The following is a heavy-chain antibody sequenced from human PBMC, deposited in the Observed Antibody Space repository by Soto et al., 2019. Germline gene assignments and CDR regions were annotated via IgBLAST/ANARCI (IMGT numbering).Heavy chain of an antibody. J-gene: IGHJ3*01. Sequence: DVRLVESGGGLVQPGGSLRLYCTGSGFKFDDYAMHWVRQAPGKGLEWVACISYHSGAISYVDSVRGRFTISRDNARNSLYLQMNRLRAEDTALYYCTRAVPDIRVMGRGALDGWGIGTMVTVS. CDR3: TRAVPDIRVMGRGALDG. D-gene: IGHD5-12*01. CDR2: ISYHSGAI. V-gene: IGHV3-9*01. CDR1: GFKFDDYA.